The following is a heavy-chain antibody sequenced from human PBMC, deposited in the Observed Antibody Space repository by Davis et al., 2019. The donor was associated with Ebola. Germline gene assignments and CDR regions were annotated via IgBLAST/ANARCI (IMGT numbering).Heavy chain of an antibody. CDR3: AKDTSNVWFDV. Sequence: GGSLRLSCAASGFTFSSYSMNWVRQAPGKGLEWVSSISSSSSYIYYADSVKGRFTISRDNSKNTLHLQMNSLGVEDTAIYYCAKDTSNVWFDVWGQGTMVTVSS. J-gene: IGHJ3*01. D-gene: IGHD6-19*01. V-gene: IGHV3-21*04. CDR2: ISSSSSYI. CDR1: GFTFSSYS.